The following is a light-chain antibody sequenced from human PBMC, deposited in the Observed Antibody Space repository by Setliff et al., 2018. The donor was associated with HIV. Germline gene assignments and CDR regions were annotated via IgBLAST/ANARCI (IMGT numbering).Light chain of an antibody. Sequence: QRVTISCIGTRSNIGAGFDVQWYRQVPGTAPKLLIFATDNRPSDVPDRFSGSTSGSSASLAITGHQAEDEADYYCQSYDSSLSVVFGGGTKVTVL. CDR3: QSYDSSLSVV. CDR1: RSNIGAGFD. J-gene: IGLJ2*01. CDR2: ATD. V-gene: IGLV1-40*01.